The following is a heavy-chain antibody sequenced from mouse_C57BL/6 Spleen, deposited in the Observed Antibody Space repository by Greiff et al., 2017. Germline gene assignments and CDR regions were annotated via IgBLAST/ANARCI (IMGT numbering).Heavy chain of an antibody. J-gene: IGHJ3*01. CDR2: IYPGDGDT. Sequence: VQLQQSGPELVKPGASVKISCKASGYAFSSSWMNWVKQRPGKGLEWIGRIYPGDGDTNYNGKFKGKATLTADKSSSTAYMQLSSLQSEDSAVYFCASSPTFYYGSSYEFAYWGQGTLVTVSA. V-gene: IGHV1-82*01. CDR3: ASSPTFYYGSSYEFAY. D-gene: IGHD1-1*01. CDR1: GYAFSSSW.